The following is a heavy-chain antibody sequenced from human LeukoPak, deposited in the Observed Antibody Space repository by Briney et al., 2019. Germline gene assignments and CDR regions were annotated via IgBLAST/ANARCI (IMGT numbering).Heavy chain of an antibody. CDR2: IDYTGST. V-gene: IGHV4-39*07. Sequence: PSETLSLTCAVSGGSISSAGYYWGCLRQPPGKGLEWIGTIDYTGSTYYNPSLKGRVTISADTSKNQFSLNLSSVTAADTAVYYCARGGVANGFDPWGQGTLVTVSS. CDR3: ARGGVANGFDP. CDR1: GGSISSAGYY. D-gene: IGHD1-26*01. J-gene: IGHJ5*02.